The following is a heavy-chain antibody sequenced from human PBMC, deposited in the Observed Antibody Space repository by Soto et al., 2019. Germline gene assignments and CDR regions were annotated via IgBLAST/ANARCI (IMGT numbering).Heavy chain of an antibody. D-gene: IGHD3-3*01. J-gene: IGHJ6*02. CDR3: ARDWPNAIFGVVLSYGLDV. Sequence: QVQLVQSGAEVKKPGSSVKVSCKASGGTFNNHGIAWVRQAPGQGLEWMGGITPALGPANYAPKFQGRVTITADESTSTAYMELSSLRSEDTAVYYCARDWPNAIFGVVLSYGLDVWGQGTTVTVSS. CDR1: GGTFNNHG. CDR2: ITPALGPA. V-gene: IGHV1-69*01.